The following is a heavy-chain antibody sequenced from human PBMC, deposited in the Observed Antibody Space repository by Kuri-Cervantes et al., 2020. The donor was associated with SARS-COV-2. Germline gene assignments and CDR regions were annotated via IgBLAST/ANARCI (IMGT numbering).Heavy chain of an antibody. CDR2: IYHSGST. Sequence: SETLSLTCTVSGYSISSGYYWGWIRQPPGKGLEWIGSIYHSGSTYYNPSLKSRVTISVDTSKNQFSLKLSSVTAADTAVYYCARDSPEYSSSSSVPFDYWGQRTLVTVSS. V-gene: IGHV4-38-2*02. D-gene: IGHD6-6*01. J-gene: IGHJ4*02. CDR1: GYSISSGYY. CDR3: ARDSPEYSSSSSVPFDY.